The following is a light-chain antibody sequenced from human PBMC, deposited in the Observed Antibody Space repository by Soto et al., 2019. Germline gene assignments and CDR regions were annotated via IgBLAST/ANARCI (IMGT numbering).Light chain of an antibody. V-gene: IGKV3-20*01. Sequence: EIVLTQAPGTLSLSPGERPTLSCRASQSVSSSYLPWYQQKPGQAARXXIYGASSRATGIPDRFSGSWYGTAGTLTISRLETEDFSVYYCQQYGRSPRTFGQGTKVDIK. CDR3: QQYGRSPRT. J-gene: IGKJ1*01. CDR2: GAS. CDR1: QSVSSSY.